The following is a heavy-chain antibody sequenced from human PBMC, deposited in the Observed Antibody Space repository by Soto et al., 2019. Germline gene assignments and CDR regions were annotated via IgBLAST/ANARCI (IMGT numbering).Heavy chain of an antibody. CDR3: ARVAGFYYFDY. Sequence: GGSLRLSCAASGFTFSSYSMNWVRQAPGKGLEWVSSISSSSSYIYYADSVKGRFTISRDNAKSSLYLQMNSLRAEDTAVYYCARVAGFYYFDYWGQGTLVTVSS. D-gene: IGHD6-19*01. CDR2: ISSSSSYI. V-gene: IGHV3-21*01. CDR1: GFTFSSYS. J-gene: IGHJ4*02.